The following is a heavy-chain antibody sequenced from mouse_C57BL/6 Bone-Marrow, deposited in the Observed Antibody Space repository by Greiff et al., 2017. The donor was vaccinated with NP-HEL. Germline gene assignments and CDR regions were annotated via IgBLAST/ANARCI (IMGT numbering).Heavy chain of an antibody. Sequence: EVKLMESGPGLVKPSQSLSLTCSVTGYSITSGYYWNWIRQFPGNKLEWMGYISYDGSNNYNPSLKNRISITRDTSKNQFFLKLNSVTTEDTATYYCARGRWFPFWYFDVWGTGTTVTVSS. J-gene: IGHJ1*03. CDR3: ARGRWFPFWYFDV. V-gene: IGHV3-6*01. CDR1: GYSITSGYY. D-gene: IGHD2-3*01. CDR2: ISYDGSN.